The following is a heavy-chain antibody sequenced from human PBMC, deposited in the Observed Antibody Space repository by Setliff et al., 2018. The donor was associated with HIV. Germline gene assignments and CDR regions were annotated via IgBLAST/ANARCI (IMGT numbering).Heavy chain of an antibody. D-gene: IGHD6-19*01. CDR1: GDSIRGYY. J-gene: IGHJ4*02. Sequence: PSETLSLTCTVSGDSIRGYYWSWIRQPPGRGLEWIGTIYYSGNTYYNPSLKSRVSISIDASKNQFSLKLNSVTAADTALYYCARHLRGYSGGWYDEALAFNYWGQGTLVTVSS. V-gene: IGHV4-59*04. CDR2: IYYSGNT. CDR3: ARHLRGYSGGWYDEALAFNY.